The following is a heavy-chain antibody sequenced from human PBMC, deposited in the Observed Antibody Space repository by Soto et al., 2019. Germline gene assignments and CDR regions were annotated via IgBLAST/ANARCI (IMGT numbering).Heavy chain of an antibody. CDR1: GGSISSSSYY. CDR2: IYYSGST. CDR3: ARPFRGDSSGYYYFDY. J-gene: IGHJ4*02. Sequence: PSETLSLTCTVSGGSISSSSYYWGWIRQPPGKGLEWIGSIYYSGSTYYNPSLKSRVTISVDTSKNQFSLKLSSVTAADTAVYYCARPFRGDSSGYYYFDYWGQGTLVTVSS. D-gene: IGHD3-22*01. V-gene: IGHV4-39*01.